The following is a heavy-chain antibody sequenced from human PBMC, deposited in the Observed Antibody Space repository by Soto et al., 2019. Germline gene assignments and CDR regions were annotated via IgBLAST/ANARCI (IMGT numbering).Heavy chain of an antibody. V-gene: IGHV1-46*01. J-gene: IGHJ4*02. CDR2: INPSGGST. CDR3: ARDLFDSSGYYLYHLAY. D-gene: IGHD3-22*01. Sequence: ASVKVSCKASGYTFTSYYMHWVRQAPGQGLEWMGIINPSGGSTSYAQKFQGRVTMTRDTSTSTVYMELSSLRSEDTAVYYCARDLFDSSGYYLYHLAYSGQGTLVTVSS. CDR1: GYTFTSYY.